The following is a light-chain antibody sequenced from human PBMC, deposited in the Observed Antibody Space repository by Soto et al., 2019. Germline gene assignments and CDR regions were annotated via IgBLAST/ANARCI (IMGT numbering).Light chain of an antibody. J-gene: IGLJ1*01. CDR1: SSDVGGYNY. CDR2: EVS. V-gene: IGLV2-14*01. Sequence: QSALTQPASVSGSPGQSITISCTGTSSDVGGYNYVSWYQQHPGKAPKLMIYEVSNRPSGVSNRFSGSKSGNMASLTISGLQAEDEADYYCSSYTSSSTYVFGTGTKLTVL. CDR3: SSYTSSSTYV.